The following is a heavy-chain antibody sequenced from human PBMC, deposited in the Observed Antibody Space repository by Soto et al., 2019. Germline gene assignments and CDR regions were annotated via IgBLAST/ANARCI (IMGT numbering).Heavy chain of an antibody. CDR1: GYTFSSYA. CDR3: ARARNYYDSSGYNRNWFDP. Sequence: QVQLVQSGAEVKKPGASVKVSCKASGYTFSSYAISWVRQAPGQGLEWMGGIIPIFGTANYAQKFQGRVTITADESTSTAYMELSSLRSEDTAVYYCARARNYYDSSGYNRNWFDPWGQGTLVTVSS. D-gene: IGHD3-22*01. J-gene: IGHJ5*02. CDR2: IIPIFGTA. V-gene: IGHV1-69*01.